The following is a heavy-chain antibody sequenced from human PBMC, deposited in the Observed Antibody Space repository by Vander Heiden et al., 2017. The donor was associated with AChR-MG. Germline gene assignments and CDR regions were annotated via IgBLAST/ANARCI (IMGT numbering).Heavy chain of an antibody. D-gene: IGHD6-19*01. Sequence: QVQLVQSGAEVKKPGASVKVSCKASGYTFTGYYMHWLRQAPGQGLEWMGWINPNSGGTNYAQKFQGRVTMTRDTSISTAYMELSRLRSDDTAVYYCARIRTDSSGWYYKSYYYYYGMDVWGQGTTVTVSS. CDR2: INPNSGGT. J-gene: IGHJ6*02. V-gene: IGHV1-2*02. CDR3: ARIRTDSSGWYYKSYYYYYGMDV. CDR1: GYTFTGYY.